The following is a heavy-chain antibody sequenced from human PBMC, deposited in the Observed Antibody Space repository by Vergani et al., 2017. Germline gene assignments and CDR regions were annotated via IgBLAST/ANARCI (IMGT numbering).Heavy chain of an antibody. V-gene: IGHV4-4*03. CDR3: ARARGVGYCXSTSCYRYYYGMDV. J-gene: IGHJ6*02. Sequence: QVQLQESGPGLVKPPGTLSLTCAVSGGSISSSNWWSWVRQPPGKGLEWIGEIYHSGSTNYNPSLKSRVTISVDKSKNQFSLKLSSVTAADTAVYYCARARGVGYCXSTSCYRYYYGMDVWGQGTTVTVSS. D-gene: IGHD2-2*01. CDR1: GGSISSSNW. CDR2: IYHSGST.